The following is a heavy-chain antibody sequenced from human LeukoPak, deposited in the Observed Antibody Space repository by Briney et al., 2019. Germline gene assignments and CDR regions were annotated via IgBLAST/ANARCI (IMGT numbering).Heavy chain of an antibody. Sequence: GRSLSLSCAASGFIFSSYAMHWVRQAPGKALEWVSVISYDGSNKYYADSVKGRFTISRDNSKNTLYLQMNSLRAEDTAVYYCARTLSQLLAFDYWGQGTLVTVSS. CDR2: ISYDGSNK. J-gene: IGHJ4*02. CDR1: GFIFSSYA. CDR3: ARTLSQLLAFDY. V-gene: IGHV3-30-3*01. D-gene: IGHD2-2*01.